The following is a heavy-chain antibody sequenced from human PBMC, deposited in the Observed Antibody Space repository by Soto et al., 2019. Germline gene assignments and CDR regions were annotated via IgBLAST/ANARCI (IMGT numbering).Heavy chain of an antibody. Sequence: SETLSLTCTVSGGSISSGDYYWSWIRQPPGKGLEWIGYIYYSGSTYYNPSLKSRVTISVDTSKNQFSLKLSSVTAADTAVYYCARAHPTTVTTKFDYWGQGTLVTVSS. CDR3: ARAHPTTVTTKFDY. CDR1: GGSISSGDYY. CDR2: IYYSGST. J-gene: IGHJ4*02. V-gene: IGHV4-30-4*01. D-gene: IGHD4-17*01.